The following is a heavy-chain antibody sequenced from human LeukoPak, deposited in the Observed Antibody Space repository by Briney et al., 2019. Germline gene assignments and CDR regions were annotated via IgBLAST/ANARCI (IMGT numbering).Heavy chain of an antibody. Sequence: SETLSLTCTVSGGSVSSGSYYWSRIRQPPGKGLEWIGYIYYSGSTNYNPSPKSRVTISVDASRSQFSLKLRSVTAADTAVYYCARETPARGYYDTSGYPTDWGQGTLVTVSS. J-gene: IGHJ4*02. D-gene: IGHD3-22*01. V-gene: IGHV4-61*01. CDR2: IYYSGST. CDR1: GGSVSSGSYY. CDR3: ARETPARGYYDTSGYPTD.